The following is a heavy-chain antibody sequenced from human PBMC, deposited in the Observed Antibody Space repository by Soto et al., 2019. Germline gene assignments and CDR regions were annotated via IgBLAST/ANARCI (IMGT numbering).Heavy chain of an antibody. CDR2: VKGKTDGGAT. Sequence: QLVESGGGLVKPGTSLRLSCRASGFDFENVWINWVRQAPGKGLEWVGRVKGKTDGGATDYAAPVKGRFSISRDDSERTVYMEMNSLKTEDTAVYYCSVQGAITSGGVLVSDYWGQGTLVSVSS. D-gene: IGHD3-16*02. CDR3: SVQGAITSGGVLVSDY. V-gene: IGHV3-15*07. J-gene: IGHJ4*02. CDR1: GFDFENVW.